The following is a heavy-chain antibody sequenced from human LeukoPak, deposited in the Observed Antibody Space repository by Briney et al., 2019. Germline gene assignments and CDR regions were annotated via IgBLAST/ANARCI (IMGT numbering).Heavy chain of an antibody. CDR2: IGGSGGNT. Sequence: GGSLRLSCAASGFTFSSYAMSWVRQAPGKGLEWVSAIGGSGGNTYYADSVKGRFTISRDNSKNTLYLQMHSLRAEDTALYYCAKDPAYSSSPNWFDPWGQGTLVTVSS. D-gene: IGHD6-6*01. V-gene: IGHV3-23*01. CDR1: GFTFSSYA. J-gene: IGHJ5*02. CDR3: AKDPAYSSSPNWFDP.